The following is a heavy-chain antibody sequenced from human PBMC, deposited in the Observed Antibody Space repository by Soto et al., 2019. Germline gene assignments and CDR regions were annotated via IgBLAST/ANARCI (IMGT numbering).Heavy chain of an antibody. CDR1: GGTFSSYA. CDR2: IIPIFGTA. J-gene: IGHJ6*02. D-gene: IGHD6-13*01. Sequence: SVKVSCKASGGTFSSYAISWVRQAPGQGLEWMGGIIPIFGTANYAQKFQGRVTITADESTSTAYMELSSLRSEDTAVYYCARHRSIDSSSWYPFRYYYGMDVWGQGTTVTVSS. V-gene: IGHV1-69*13. CDR3: ARHRSIDSSSWYPFRYYYGMDV.